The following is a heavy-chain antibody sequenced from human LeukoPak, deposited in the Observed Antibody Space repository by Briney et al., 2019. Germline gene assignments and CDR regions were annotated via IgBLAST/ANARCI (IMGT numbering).Heavy chain of an antibody. V-gene: IGHV3-30-3*01. CDR3: AREGGRYSYGPPPYGMDV. Sequence: GGSLRLSCAASGFTFSSYAMHWVRQAPGKGLEWVAVILYDGSNKYYADSVKGRFTISRDNSKNTLYLQMNSLRAEDTAVYYCAREGGRYSYGPPPYGMDVWGQGTTVTVSS. CDR2: ILYDGSNK. J-gene: IGHJ6*02. D-gene: IGHD5-18*01. CDR1: GFTFSSYA.